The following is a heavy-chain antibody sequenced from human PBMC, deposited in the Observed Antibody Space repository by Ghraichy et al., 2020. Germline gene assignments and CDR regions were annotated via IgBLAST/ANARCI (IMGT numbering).Heavy chain of an antibody. J-gene: IGHJ6*02. Sequence: GESLNLSCAASGFTFNNAWMSWVRQAPGKGLEWVGRIRSKSDGGTIDYAAPVKGRFTISRDDSKNTVYLQMNSLKTEDTAIYYCSRAVRKNYYYYYVVDVWGQGTTVTVSS. D-gene: IGHD3-10*01. CDR1: GFTFNNAW. CDR3: SRAVRKNYYYYYVVDV. CDR2: IRSKSDGGTI. V-gene: IGHV3-15*01.